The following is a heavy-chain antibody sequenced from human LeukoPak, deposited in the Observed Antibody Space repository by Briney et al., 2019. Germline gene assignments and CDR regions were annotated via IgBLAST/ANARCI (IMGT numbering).Heavy chain of an antibody. CDR2: ISYDGSNK. CDR1: GFTFSSYG. D-gene: IGHD3-10*01. V-gene: IGHV3-30*03. CDR3: ARASYGSGNTFDN. Sequence: GGSLRLSCAASGFTFSSYGMHGVRQAPGKGLEGVAVISYDGSNKYYADSVKGRFTISRDNSKNTLYLQMNSLRAEDTAVYYCARASYGSGNTFDNWGQGTLVTVSS. J-gene: IGHJ4*02.